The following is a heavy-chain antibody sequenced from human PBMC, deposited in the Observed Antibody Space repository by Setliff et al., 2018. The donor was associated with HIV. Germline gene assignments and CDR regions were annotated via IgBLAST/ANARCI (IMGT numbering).Heavy chain of an antibody. CDR1: GVSITTDGYF. V-gene: IGHV4-31*03. CDR3: AGGWYFRDISDSRFDF. Sequence: SETLSLTCSVSGVSITTDGYFWSWIRHYPGKGLEWIGYMYHTGNAYSNPSLASRLVMSLDPSKNQFSLKLNSMTAADTAMFYCAGGWYFRDISDSRFDFWGQGMLVTVSS. J-gene: IGHJ4*02. CDR2: MYHTGNA. D-gene: IGHD2-15*01.